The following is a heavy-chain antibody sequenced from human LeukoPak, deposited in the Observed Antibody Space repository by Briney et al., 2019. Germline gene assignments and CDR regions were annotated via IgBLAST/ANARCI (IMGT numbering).Heavy chain of an antibody. CDR1: GFAFSTYG. V-gene: IGHV3-30*02. D-gene: IGHD5-18*01. Sequence: PGGSLRLSCAASGFAFSTYGMHWVRQAPGKGLEWVAFTRYDGSHSEYEDSVKGRFSIARDDSKSTLYLQMNSLRAEDTGVYYCARDNSYGLMGCMDYWGQGTRVTVSS. J-gene: IGHJ4*02. CDR2: TRYDGSHS. CDR3: ARDNSYGLMGCMDY.